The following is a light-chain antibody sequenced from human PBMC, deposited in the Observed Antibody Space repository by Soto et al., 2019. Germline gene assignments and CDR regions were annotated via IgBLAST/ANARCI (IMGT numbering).Light chain of an antibody. CDR3: QKRDTGPIP. Sequence: EIVLTQSPASLSLSPGERATLSCRASQSVDSYLVWYQQKPGQAPRLLIFGASNRATGIPASFSGSGSGTDFPLTTTRREPEDFAVYYCQKRDTGPIPLAQGTGL. CDR1: QSVDSY. CDR2: GAS. V-gene: IGKV3-11*01. J-gene: IGKJ5*01.